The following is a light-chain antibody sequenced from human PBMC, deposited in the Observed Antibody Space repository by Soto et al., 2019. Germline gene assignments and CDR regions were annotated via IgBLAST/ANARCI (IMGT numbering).Light chain of an antibody. Sequence: IQMAQSPCSLSASVGDRVTITCRASQSISSYLNWYQQKPGKAPKLLIYAASSLQSGVPSRFSGSGSGTDFTLTISSLQPEDFATYYCQQSYSTSITFGQGTRLEIK. CDR1: QSISSY. CDR2: AAS. J-gene: IGKJ5*01. CDR3: QQSYSTSIT. V-gene: IGKV1-39*01.